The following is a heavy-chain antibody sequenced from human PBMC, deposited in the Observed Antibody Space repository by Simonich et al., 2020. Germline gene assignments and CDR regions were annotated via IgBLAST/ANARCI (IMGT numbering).Heavy chain of an antibody. V-gene: IGHV4-59*08. CDR2: IYYSGIT. J-gene: IGHJ4*02. CDR3: ARLPDY. Sequence: QVQLQESGPGLVKPSETLSLTCTVSGGSISSYYWSWIRQPPGKGLEWIGYIYYSGITNYHPPLKSRVTISVDTSKNQFSLKLSSVTAADTAVYYCARLPDYWGQGTLVTVSS. CDR1: GGSISSYY.